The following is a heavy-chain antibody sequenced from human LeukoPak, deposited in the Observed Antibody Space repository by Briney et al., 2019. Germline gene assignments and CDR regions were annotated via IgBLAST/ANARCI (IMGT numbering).Heavy chain of an antibody. Sequence: GGSLRLSCAASGFTFSGYGMNWVRQAPGKGLEWVSSISSSGSYIYYADSVKGRCTVSRDNAKNSLYLRMNSLRAEDTALYYCAKDHRPGSSSGYVDYWGQRTLVTVSS. J-gene: IGHJ4*02. CDR2: ISSSGSYI. CDR1: GFTFSGYG. D-gene: IGHD3-22*01. V-gene: IGHV3-21*01. CDR3: AKDHRPGSSSGYVDY.